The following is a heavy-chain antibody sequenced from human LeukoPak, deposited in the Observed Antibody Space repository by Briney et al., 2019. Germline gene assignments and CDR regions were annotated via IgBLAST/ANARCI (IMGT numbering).Heavy chain of an antibody. D-gene: IGHD3-22*01. CDR3: AKNYDSSGYYVFYFDY. V-gene: IGHV3-23*01. CDR1: GFTFSSYA. CDR2: ISGGGGST. J-gene: IGHJ4*02. Sequence: GGSLRLSCVASGFTFSSYAMSWVRQAPGKGLEWVSAISGGGGSTYYADSVKGRFTISRDNSKNTLYLQMNSLRAEDTAVYYCAKNYDSSGYYVFYFDYWGQGTLVTVSS.